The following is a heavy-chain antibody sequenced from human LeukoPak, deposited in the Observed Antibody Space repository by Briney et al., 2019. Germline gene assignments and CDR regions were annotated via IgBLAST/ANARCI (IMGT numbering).Heavy chain of an antibody. CDR3: ARGVFGEYLES. J-gene: IGHJ4*02. V-gene: IGHV1-2*02. D-gene: IGHD3-10*02. CDR1: GHTFTVYY. Sequence: ASVNVSCKASGHTFTVYYVYWVRQPRGQGLEWMGWMNPKVGGAIFPQKFQGRVTVTSDPAISAAYMELRGLRSDDTAVYFCARGVFGEYLESWGQGTLVTVSS. CDR2: MNPKVGGA.